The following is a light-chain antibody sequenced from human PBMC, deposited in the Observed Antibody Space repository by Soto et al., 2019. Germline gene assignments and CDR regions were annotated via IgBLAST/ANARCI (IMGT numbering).Light chain of an antibody. Sequence: QSALTQPASVSGSPGQSITISCTGSNSDIGTYNYVSWYQQHPGKAPKLIIYEVTNWPSEVSDRFSGSKSGNTASLTISGLQSEDEAFYHCSSYSSTTTYILFGGGTQLTVL. CDR2: EVT. CDR1: NSDIGTYNY. CDR3: SSYSSTTTYIL. J-gene: IGLJ2*01. V-gene: IGLV2-14*01.